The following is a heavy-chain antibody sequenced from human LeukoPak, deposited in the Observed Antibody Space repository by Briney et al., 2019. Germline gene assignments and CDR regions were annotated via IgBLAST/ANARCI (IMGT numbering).Heavy chain of an antibody. V-gene: IGHV3-30*18. CDR2: ISYDGSNK. J-gene: IGHJ1*01. CDR3: AKDRRATWSYFQH. CDR1: GFTFSSYG. D-gene: IGHD3-3*01. Sequence: QSGGSLRLSCAASGFTFSSYGMHWVRQAPGKGLEWVAVISYDGSNKYYADSVKGRFTISRDNSKNTLYLQMNSLRAEDTAVYYCAKDRRATWSYFQHWGQGTLVTVSS.